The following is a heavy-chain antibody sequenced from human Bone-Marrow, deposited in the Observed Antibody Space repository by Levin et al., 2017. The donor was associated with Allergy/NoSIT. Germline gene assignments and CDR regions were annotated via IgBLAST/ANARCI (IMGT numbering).Heavy chain of an antibody. Sequence: GGSLRLSCAASGLIFSDYYLTWIRQAPGKGLEWVSYISGSGNYANYADSVKGRFTISRDNVKNSVNLQMDSLRAEDTAMYYCTRFVVPVFDFLSDWGLGTLVTVSS. J-gene: IGHJ4*01. V-gene: IGHV3-11*03. CDR2: ISGSGNYA. CDR3: TRFVVPVFDFLSD. CDR1: GLIFSDYY. D-gene: IGHD3-9*01.